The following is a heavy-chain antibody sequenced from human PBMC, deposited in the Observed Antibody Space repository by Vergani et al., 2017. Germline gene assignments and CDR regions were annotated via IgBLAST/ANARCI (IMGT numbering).Heavy chain of an antibody. CDR1: GFTFPAFA. V-gene: IGHV3-9*01. Sequence: VEAGGGLVQPGGSLRLSCTASGFTFPAFAFHWVRQVSGRGLEWVSGIDRNYGVKNGNSFEGRFSISSDNAKKAVFLQMNNLRHEDTALYFCVKDNDYDTDGPFDLWGRGTLVTVSS. D-gene: IGHD3-16*01. J-gene: IGHJ2*01. CDR3: VKDNDYDTDGPFDL. CDR2: IDRNYGVK.